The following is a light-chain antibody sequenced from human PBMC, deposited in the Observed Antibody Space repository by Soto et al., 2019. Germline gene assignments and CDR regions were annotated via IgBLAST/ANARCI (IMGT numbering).Light chain of an antibody. CDR2: GAS. V-gene: IGKV3-15*01. CDR3: QQYNKWPPKT. J-gene: IGKJ1*01. CDR1: QSVSSN. Sequence: EIVMTQSPATVSVSPGGRATLSCRASQSVSSNLAWYQQKPGQAPRLLIYGASTRATGIPARFSGSGSGTEFTLTISSLQSEDFAVYYCQQYNKWPPKTFGQGTKVEIK.